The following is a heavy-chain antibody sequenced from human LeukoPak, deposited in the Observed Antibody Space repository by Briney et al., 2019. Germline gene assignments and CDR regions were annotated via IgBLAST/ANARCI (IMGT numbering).Heavy chain of an antibody. CDR2: INHSGST. V-gene: IGHV4-34*01. CDR1: GGSFSGYY. CDR3: ARAGYQLLYHFDY. J-gene: IGHJ4*02. Sequence: SETLSLTCAVYGGSFSGYYWSWIRQPPGKGLEWIGEINHSGSTNYNPSLKSRATISVDTSKNQFSLKLSSVTAADTAVYYCARAGYQLLYHFDYWGQGTLVTVSS. D-gene: IGHD2-2*02.